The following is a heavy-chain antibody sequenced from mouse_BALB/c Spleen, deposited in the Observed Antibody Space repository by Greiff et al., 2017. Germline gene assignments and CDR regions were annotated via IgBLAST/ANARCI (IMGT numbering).Heavy chain of an antibody. J-gene: IGHJ4*01. CDR2: IYPGDGDT. V-gene: IGHV1-80*01. CDR3: ARWNYGYAMDY. Sequence: QVQLQQPGSELVRPGASVKLSCKASGYAFSSYWMNWVKQRPGQGLEWIGQIYPGDGDTNYNGKFKGKATLTADKSSSTAYMQLSSLTSEDSAVYFCARWNYGYAMDYWGQGTSVTVSS. CDR1: GYAFSSYW. D-gene: IGHD1-1*01.